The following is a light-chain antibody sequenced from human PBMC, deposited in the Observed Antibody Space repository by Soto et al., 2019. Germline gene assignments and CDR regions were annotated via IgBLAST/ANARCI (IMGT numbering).Light chain of an antibody. CDR1: SGHSSYA. CDR2: VDIDGGH. V-gene: IGLV4-69*01. J-gene: IGLJ2*01. Sequence: QSVLTQSPSASASLGASVKLTCTLSSGHSSYAIAWHQQQPEKGPRYLMKVDIDGGHNKGDGIPDRFSGSSSGAERYLTISSLQSEDEADYYCQTWGTGIQDVVFGGGTQLTVL. CDR3: QTWGTGIQDVV.